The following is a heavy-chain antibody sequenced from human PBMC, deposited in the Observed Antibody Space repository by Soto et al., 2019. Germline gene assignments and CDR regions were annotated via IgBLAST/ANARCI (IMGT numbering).Heavy chain of an antibody. D-gene: IGHD4-17*01. CDR2: INAGNGNT. CDR3: ARGDSPYYGDYVDY. V-gene: IGHV1-3*01. CDR1: GYTFTSYA. J-gene: IGHJ4*02. Sequence: ASVKVSCKASGYTFTSYAMHWVRQASGQRLEWMGWINAGNGNTKYSQKFQGRVTITRDTSASTAYMELSSLRSEDTAVYYCARGDSPYYGDYVDYWGQGTLVTVS.